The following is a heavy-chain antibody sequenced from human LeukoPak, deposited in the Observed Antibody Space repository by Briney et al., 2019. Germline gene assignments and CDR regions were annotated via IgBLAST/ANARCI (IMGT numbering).Heavy chain of an antibody. Sequence: ASVKVSCKASGYTFTSYAMNWVRQAPGQGLEWMGWINTNTGNPTYAQGFTGRFVFSLDTSVSTAYLQISSLKAEDTAVYYCARYTTVVTPVDFDIWGQGTMVTVSS. CDR2: INTNTGNP. CDR3: ARYTTVVTPVDFDI. D-gene: IGHD4-23*01. CDR1: GYTFTSYA. V-gene: IGHV7-4-1*02. J-gene: IGHJ3*02.